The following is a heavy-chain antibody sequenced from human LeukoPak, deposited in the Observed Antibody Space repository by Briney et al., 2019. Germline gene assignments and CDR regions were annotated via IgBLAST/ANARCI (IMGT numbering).Heavy chain of an antibody. V-gene: IGHV3-74*01. Sequence: GGSLRLSCAASGFTFSSYWMHWVRQAPGKGLVWVSRINTDGSSTSYADSVKGRFTISRDNAKNTLYLQMNSLRAEDTAVYYCASPYNWGSGYDAFDIWGQGTVVTVSS. D-gene: IGHD7-27*01. CDR3: ASPYNWGSGYDAFDI. CDR2: INTDGSST. J-gene: IGHJ3*02. CDR1: GFTFSSYW.